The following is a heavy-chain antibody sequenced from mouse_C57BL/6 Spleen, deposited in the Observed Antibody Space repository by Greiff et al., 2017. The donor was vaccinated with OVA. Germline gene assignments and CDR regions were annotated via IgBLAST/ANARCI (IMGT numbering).Heavy chain of an antibody. D-gene: IGHD1-1*01. CDR2: INPSNGGT. Sequence: VQLQQPGTELVKPGASVKLSCKASGYTFTSYWMHWVKQRPGQGLEWIGNINPSNGGTNYNEKFKSKATLTVDKSSSTAYMQLSILTSEDSAVYYGASSHYYGSSSFAYWGQGTLVTVSA. CDR3: ASSHYYGSSSFAY. V-gene: IGHV1-53*01. CDR1: GYTFTSYW. J-gene: IGHJ3*01.